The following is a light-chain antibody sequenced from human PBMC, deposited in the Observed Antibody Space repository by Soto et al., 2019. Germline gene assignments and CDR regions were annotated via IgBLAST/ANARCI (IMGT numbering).Light chain of an antibody. V-gene: IGLV2-8*01. CDR1: SSDVGGYIF. CDR3: VSFAGGTYV. J-gene: IGLJ1*01. Sequence: SALTQPPSASGSPGQSVTISCTGTSSDVGGYIFVSWYQQHPGKVPKLIIYDVNKRPSGVPDRFSGSKYGNTASLTVSGLQDEDEGDYYCVSFAGGTYVFGTGTKVTVL. CDR2: DVN.